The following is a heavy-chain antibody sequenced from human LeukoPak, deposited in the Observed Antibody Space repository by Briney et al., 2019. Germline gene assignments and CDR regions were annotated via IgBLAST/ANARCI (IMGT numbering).Heavy chain of an antibody. Sequence: PGGSLRLSCAVSGLRFGSFWMSWVRQAPGKGLEWVANINQDGSEKYFVDSVRGRFTISRDNAKNSLYLQMNSLRVEDTAVYYCARVVVSSGTLDSWGQGTLVTVSS. J-gene: IGHJ4*02. CDR1: GLRFGSFW. V-gene: IGHV3-7*03. CDR3: ARVVVSSGTLDS. CDR2: INQDGSEK. D-gene: IGHD3-22*01.